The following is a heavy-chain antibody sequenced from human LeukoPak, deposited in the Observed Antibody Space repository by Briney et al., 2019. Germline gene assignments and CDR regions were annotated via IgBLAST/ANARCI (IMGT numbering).Heavy chain of an antibody. CDR3: ARGRVYDFWSGYWPSYYYYGMDV. Sequence: ASVKVSCKAAGYIFTAYYMQWVRQAPGQELEWMGWMNPNGGNTGYAQKFQGRVTMTRNTSISTAYMELSSLRSEDTAVYYCARGRVYDFWSGYWPSYYYYGMDVWGQGTTVTVSS. V-gene: IGHV1-8*02. CDR2: MNPNGGNT. J-gene: IGHJ6*02. CDR1: GYIFTAYY. D-gene: IGHD3-3*01.